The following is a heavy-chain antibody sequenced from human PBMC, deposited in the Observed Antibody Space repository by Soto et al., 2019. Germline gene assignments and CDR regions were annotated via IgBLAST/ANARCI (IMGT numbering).Heavy chain of an antibody. CDR2: ISGSFGST. V-gene: IGHV3-23*01. Sequence: PGGSLRLSCVASGFSFSSYAMNWVRQAPGKGLEWVSTISGSFGSTYYADSMQGRFTVSRDNSKNALYLQMNSLRAEDTAVYYCAKASDYYDSSVSDYWGQGTLVTVSS. J-gene: IGHJ4*02. CDR3: AKASDYYDSSVSDY. CDR1: GFSFSSYA. D-gene: IGHD3-22*01.